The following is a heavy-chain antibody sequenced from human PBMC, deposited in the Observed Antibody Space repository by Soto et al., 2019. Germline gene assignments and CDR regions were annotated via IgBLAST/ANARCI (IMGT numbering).Heavy chain of an antibody. CDR2: ISSSSSVI. CDR3: ARALSWSSNWYYYMDV. V-gene: IGHV3-48*01. CDR1: GFILSDCA. Sequence: EVQLVESGGGLVQPGGSLRLSCATSGFILSDCAMNWVRQAPGKGLEWVSYISSSSSVIDYADSVKGRFTVSRDNATKSLYIHMNSLRLEDTAVYYCARALSWSSNWYYYMDVWGKGATVTVSS. J-gene: IGHJ6*03. D-gene: IGHD7-27*01.